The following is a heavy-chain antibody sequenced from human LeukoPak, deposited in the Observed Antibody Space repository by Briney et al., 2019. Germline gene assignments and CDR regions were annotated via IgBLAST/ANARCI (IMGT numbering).Heavy chain of an antibody. CDR1: VGSIDGHY. V-gene: IGHV4-59*11. Sequence: SETLSLTCTVSVGSIDGHYWSWIRQPPGKGLEWIGYVYYSGSTRYNPSLKSRVTISVDTSKNQFSLKLSSVTAADTAVYYCARDSYSTSWYGPFDYWGQGTLVTLSP. J-gene: IGHJ4*02. CDR2: VYYSGST. CDR3: ARDSYSTSWYGPFDY. D-gene: IGHD6-13*01.